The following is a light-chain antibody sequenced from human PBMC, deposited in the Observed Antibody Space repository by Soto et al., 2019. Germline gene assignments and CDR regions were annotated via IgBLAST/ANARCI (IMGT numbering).Light chain of an antibody. J-gene: IGLJ1*01. V-gene: IGLV2-14*01. CDR3: SSYTSDSYYV. CDR1: SSDVGLYDY. CDR2: AVS. Sequence: QSVLPHPASVCWSPGHSITISCTGTSSDVGLYDYVSWYQQHPGKAPQLMIYAVSNRPSGVSNRFSASKSGNTASLFISGLQAEEEADYYCSSYTSDSYYVFGSGTKVTVL.